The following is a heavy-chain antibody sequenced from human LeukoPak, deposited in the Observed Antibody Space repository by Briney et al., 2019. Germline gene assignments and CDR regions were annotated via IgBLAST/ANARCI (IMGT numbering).Heavy chain of an antibody. CDR3: TTTYHYDSSPGSFDY. V-gene: IGHV3-15*01. D-gene: IGHD3-22*01. Sequence: AGSLRLSCAASGFTFSNAWMNWVRQAPGKGLEWVGRIKSKADGGISDYAEPVKGRFTFSRDDSKNTLYLLMNSLKTEDTAVYYCTTTYHYDSSPGSFDYWGQGTLVTVSS. J-gene: IGHJ4*02. CDR1: GFTFSNAW. CDR2: IKSKADGGIS.